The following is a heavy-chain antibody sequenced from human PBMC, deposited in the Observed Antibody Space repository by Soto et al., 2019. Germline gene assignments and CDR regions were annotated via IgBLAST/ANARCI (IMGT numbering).Heavy chain of an antibody. Sequence: EVQLLESGGGLAQPGGSLRLSCAASGFTFSNYVMTWVRQPPGKGLEWVSTISGRSSSTYYADSAKGRFTISRDNSKTTLYLQMDSLGPHDTAVYYCAKGISGYDYSVDYWGQGTLVSVSS. CDR1: GFTFSNYV. J-gene: IGHJ4*02. CDR2: ISGRSSST. V-gene: IGHV3-23*01. CDR3: AKGISGYDYSVDY. D-gene: IGHD5-12*01.